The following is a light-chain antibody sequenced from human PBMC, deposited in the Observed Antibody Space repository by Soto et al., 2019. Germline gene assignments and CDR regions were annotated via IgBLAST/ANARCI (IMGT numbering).Light chain of an antibody. CDR3: QSYDSSLSGYV. CDR1: RSSIGSNT. J-gene: IGLJ1*01. Sequence: QSVLTQPPSASGTPGQRVTISCSGSRSSIGSNTVNWYQHLPGSAPKLLIYSNNHRPSGVPDRFSGSKSGTSASLAITGLQAEDEADYYCQSYDSSLSGYVFGTGTKVTVL. V-gene: IGLV1-44*01. CDR2: SNN.